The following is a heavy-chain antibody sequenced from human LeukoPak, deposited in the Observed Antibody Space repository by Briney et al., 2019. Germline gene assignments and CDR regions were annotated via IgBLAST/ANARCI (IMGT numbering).Heavy chain of an antibody. CDR2: IYYSGST. J-gene: IGHJ6*03. Sequence: SETLSLTCSVSGGAISRYYWSWIRQPPGKGLEWIGYIYYSGSTNYNPSLKSRVTISVDTAKNQFSLKLSSVTAADTAVYYCARDRNYGSGNYMDVWGKGTTVTISS. V-gene: IGHV4-59*01. D-gene: IGHD3-10*01. CDR1: GGAISRYY. CDR3: ARDRNYGSGNYMDV.